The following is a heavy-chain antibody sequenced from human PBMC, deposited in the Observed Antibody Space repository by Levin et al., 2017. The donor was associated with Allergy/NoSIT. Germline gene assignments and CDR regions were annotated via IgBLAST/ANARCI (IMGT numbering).Heavy chain of an antibody. CDR2: ISGSSAST. V-gene: IGHV3-23*01. D-gene: IGHD2-15*01. CDR1: GFTFRNYG. Sequence: LSLTCAASGFTFRNYGMSWVRQAPGKGLEWVSAISGSSASTYYSDSVKGRFTISRDNSKNTLHLQMDSLRDEDTAVFYCAKCSGGNCYSPFDYWGQGTLVTVSS. CDR3: AKCSGGNCYSPFDY. J-gene: IGHJ4*02.